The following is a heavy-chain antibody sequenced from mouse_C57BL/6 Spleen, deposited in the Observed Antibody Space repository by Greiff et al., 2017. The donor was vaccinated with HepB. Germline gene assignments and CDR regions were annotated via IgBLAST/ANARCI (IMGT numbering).Heavy chain of an antibody. J-gene: IGHJ4*01. CDR2: IWSGGST. CDR1: GFSLTSYG. V-gene: IGHV2-2*01. CDR3: ARNTLDGYYLYYAMDY. D-gene: IGHD2-3*01. Sequence: QVQLQQSGPGLVQPSQSLSITCTVSGFSLTSYGVHWVRQSPGKGLEWLGVIWSGGSTDYNAAFISRLSISKDNSKSQVFFKMNSLQADDTAIYYCARNTLDGYYLYYAMDYWGQGTSVTVSS.